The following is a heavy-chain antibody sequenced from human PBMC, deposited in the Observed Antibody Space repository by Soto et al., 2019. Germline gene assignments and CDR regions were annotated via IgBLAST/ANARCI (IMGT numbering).Heavy chain of an antibody. CDR3: AKDLKYPSGREIDY. CDR2: ISGSGGNT. D-gene: IGHD6-19*01. V-gene: IGHV3-23*01. J-gene: IGHJ4*02. Sequence: GGSLRLSCAASGFTFSSYAMNWVRQAPRKGLEWVSAISGSGGNTYYADSVKGRFTIVRDNSKNTLYLQMNSLRAEDTAIYYCAKDLKYPSGREIDYWGQGTLVTVSS. CDR1: GFTFSSYA.